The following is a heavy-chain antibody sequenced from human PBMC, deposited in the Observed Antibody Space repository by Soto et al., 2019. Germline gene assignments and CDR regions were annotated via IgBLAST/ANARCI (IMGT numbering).Heavy chain of an antibody. Sequence: GGSLRLSCAASGFTFSSYGMHWVRQAPGKGLEWVAVIWYDGSNKYYADSVKGRFTISRDNSKNTLYLQMNSLRAEDTAVYYCARNVVAAGHYYYYMDVWGKGTTVTVSS. D-gene: IGHD2-15*01. CDR1: GFTFSSYG. CDR2: IWYDGSNK. CDR3: ARNVVAAGHYYYYMDV. J-gene: IGHJ6*03. V-gene: IGHV3-33*01.